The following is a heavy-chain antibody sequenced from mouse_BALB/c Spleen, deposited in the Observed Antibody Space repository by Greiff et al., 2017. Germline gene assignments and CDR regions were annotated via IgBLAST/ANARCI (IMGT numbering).Heavy chain of an antibody. CDR1: GYSITSDYA. D-gene: IGHD1-1*01. CDR2: ISYSGST. V-gene: IGHV3-2*02. J-gene: IGHJ2*01. Sequence: EVQLQQSGPGLVKPSQSLSLTCTVTGYSITSDYAWNWIRQFPGNKLEWMGYISYSGSTSYNPSLKSRISITRDTSKNQFFLQLNSVTTEDTATYYCAFTTVVGDYWGQGTTLTVSS. CDR3: AFTTVVGDY.